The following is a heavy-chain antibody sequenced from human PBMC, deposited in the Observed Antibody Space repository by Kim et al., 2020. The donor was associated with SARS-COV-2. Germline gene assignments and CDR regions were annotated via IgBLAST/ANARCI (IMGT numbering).Heavy chain of an antibody. CDR3: ARTKRITIFGVVQWFDP. D-gene: IGHD3-3*01. J-gene: IGHJ5*02. V-gene: IGHV4-30-2*05. Sequence: LKSRVTISVDTSKNQFSLKLSSVTAADTAVDYCARTKRITIFGVVQWFDPWGQGTLVTVSS.